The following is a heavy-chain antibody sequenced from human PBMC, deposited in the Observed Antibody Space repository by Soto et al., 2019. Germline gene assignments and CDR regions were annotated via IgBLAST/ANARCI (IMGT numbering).Heavy chain of an antibody. J-gene: IGHJ6*02. CDR2: ISGTSNSI. CDR1: GFTLSIYS. CDR3: ARGFDLQYGMDV. Sequence: EVPLVESGGGLVQRGGSVRLSCAASGFTLSIYSMNWVRQAPRKGLEWVSYISGTSNSIYYADSVKGRFAISRDNAKNSGFLQMNRLRDEDTAVYYCARGFDLQYGMDVWGQGTTVTVSS. V-gene: IGHV3-48*02. D-gene: IGHD3-10*01.